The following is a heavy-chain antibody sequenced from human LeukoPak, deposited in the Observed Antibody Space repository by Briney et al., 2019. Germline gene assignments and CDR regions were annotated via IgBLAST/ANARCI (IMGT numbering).Heavy chain of an antibody. CDR1: GYTFTGYY. V-gene: IGHV1-2*02. CDR2: INPNSGGT. Sequence: GASVKVSCKASGYTFTGYYMHWVRQAPGQGLEWMGWINPNSGGTNYAQKFQGRVTMTRDTSISTAYMELSRLRSDDTAVYYCARGTYYYDSSGYPDAFDIWGQGTMVTVSS. J-gene: IGHJ3*02. CDR3: ARGTYYYDSSGYPDAFDI. D-gene: IGHD3-22*01.